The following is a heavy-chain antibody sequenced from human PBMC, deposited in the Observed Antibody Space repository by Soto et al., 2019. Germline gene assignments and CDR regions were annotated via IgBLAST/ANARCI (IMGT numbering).Heavy chain of an antibody. CDR2: ISGSGTRT. J-gene: IGHJ4*02. V-gene: IGHV3-23*01. CDR1: RFTFSSYA. CDR3: AKYNDFWGGRHFDY. D-gene: IGHD3-3*01. Sequence: EVQLLESGGALVQPGGSLRLSCAASRFTFSSYAMSWVRQAPGRGLEWVSAISGSGTRTYYADSVKGRFTISRDNAKNTLCLQMNSLRAEDTAVYYCAKYNDFWGGRHFDYWGQGTLVTVSS.